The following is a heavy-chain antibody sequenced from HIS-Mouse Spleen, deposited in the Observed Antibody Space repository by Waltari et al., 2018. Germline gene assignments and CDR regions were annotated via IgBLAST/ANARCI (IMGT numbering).Heavy chain of an antibody. CDR3: AREQGYLNWFDP. Sequence: QLQLQESGPGLVKPSETLSLTCTVSGGSISSSSYYWGRPRQPPGKGLEWIGSIYYSGSTYYNPSLKSRVTISVDTSKNQFSLKLSSVTAADTAVYYCAREQGYLNWFDPWGQGTLVTVSS. CDR2: IYYSGST. V-gene: IGHV4-39*07. D-gene: IGHD2-15*01. CDR1: GGSISSSSYY. J-gene: IGHJ5*02.